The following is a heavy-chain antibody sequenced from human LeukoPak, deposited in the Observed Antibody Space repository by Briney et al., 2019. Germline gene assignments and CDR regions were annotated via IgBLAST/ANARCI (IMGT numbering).Heavy chain of an antibody. D-gene: IGHD6-19*01. CDR1: GFTFSSYG. CDR3: AREGREWLVQEYYYYGMDV. Sequence: PGGSLRLSCAASGFTFSSYGMHWVRQAPGKGLEWVAVIWYDGSNKYYADSVKGRFTISRDNSKNTLYLQMNSLRAEDTAVYYCAREGREWLVQEYYYYGMDVWGQGTTVTVSS. V-gene: IGHV3-33*08. J-gene: IGHJ6*02. CDR2: IWYDGSNK.